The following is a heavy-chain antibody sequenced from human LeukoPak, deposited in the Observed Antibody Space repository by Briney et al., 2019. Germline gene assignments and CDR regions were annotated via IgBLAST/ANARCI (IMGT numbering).Heavy chain of an antibody. D-gene: IGHD5-12*01. J-gene: IGHJ4*02. CDR1: GGSISSSSYY. V-gene: IGHV4-39*07. CDR2: IYYGGST. CDR3: ASLSGYDSPFDN. Sequence: SETLSLSCTVSGGSISSSSYYWGWIRQPPGKGLEWIGSIYYGGSTYYNSSLKSRVTISVDTSKNQFSLRVSSVTAADTAVYYCASLSGYDSPFDNWGQGTLVTVSS.